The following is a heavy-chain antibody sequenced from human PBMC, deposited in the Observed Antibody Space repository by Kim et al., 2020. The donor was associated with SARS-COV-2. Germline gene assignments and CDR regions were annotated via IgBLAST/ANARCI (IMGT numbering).Heavy chain of an antibody. CDR3: AKSFSGSYFGYDY. D-gene: IGHD1-26*01. CDR1: GFTFNTYG. V-gene: IGHV3-30*18. J-gene: IGHJ4*02. CDR2: ISYDGSHK. Sequence: GGSLRLSCAASGFTFNTYGMHWVRQAPGKGLEWVAVISYDGSHKYYADSVKGRFTISRDNSKNTLYLQMNSLRIEDTALYYCAKSFSGSYFGYDYWGQGTLVTVSS.